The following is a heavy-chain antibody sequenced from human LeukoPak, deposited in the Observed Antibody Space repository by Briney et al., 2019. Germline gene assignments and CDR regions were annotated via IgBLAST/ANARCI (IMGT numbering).Heavy chain of an antibody. CDR1: GGSISGTYY. CDR3: ARRWVYDKRAFDA. D-gene: IGHD3-16*01. V-gene: IGHV4-59*08. CDR2: IYYTGTT. J-gene: IGHJ3*01. Sequence: SETLSLTCTASGGSISGTYYWSWIRQPPGKGLEWIGYIYYTGTTDSNPSLKSRVTISLDTSKNQFSLNLSSVTAADTAVYYCARRWVYDKRAFDAWGQGTMVTVSS.